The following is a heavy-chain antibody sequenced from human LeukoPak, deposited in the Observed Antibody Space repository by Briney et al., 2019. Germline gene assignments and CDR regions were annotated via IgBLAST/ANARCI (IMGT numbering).Heavy chain of an antibody. D-gene: IGHD3-10*01. CDR1: GFTFSSYG. Sequence: GGSLRLSCAASGFTFSSYGMNWVRQAPGKGLEWVSSISSSSSYIYYADSVKGRFTISRDNAKNSLYLQMNSLRAEDTAVYYCARVEYGSGSLFDYWGQGTLVTVSS. CDR2: ISSSSSYI. J-gene: IGHJ4*02. V-gene: IGHV3-21*01. CDR3: ARVEYGSGSLFDY.